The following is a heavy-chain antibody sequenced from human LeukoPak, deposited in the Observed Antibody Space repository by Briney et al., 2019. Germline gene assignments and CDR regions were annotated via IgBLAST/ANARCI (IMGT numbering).Heavy chain of an antibody. J-gene: IGHJ6*02. Sequence: SQTLSLTCAISGDSVSSNSAAWNWIRQSPSRGLEWLGRTYHRSKWYNDYAVSVESRITINPDTSKNQFSLHLNSVTPEDTAVYYCAGTGRTYYGYGMDVWGQGTTVTVSS. V-gene: IGHV6-1*01. CDR1: GDSVSSNSAA. CDR3: AGTGRTYYGYGMDV. CDR2: TYHRSKWYN. D-gene: IGHD2-8*02.